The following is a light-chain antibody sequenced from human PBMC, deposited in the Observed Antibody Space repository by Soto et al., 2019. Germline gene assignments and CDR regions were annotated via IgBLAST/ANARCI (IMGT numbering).Light chain of an antibody. Sequence: DIQMTQSPSTLSASVGDRVTITCRASQSISSWLAWYQQKPRKAPKLMIYTASSLESGVPSRFSGSGSGTEFTLTISRLQPHDFATYYCQLYNSYWTFGQGTKVEIK. CDR1: QSISSW. V-gene: IGKV1-5*03. J-gene: IGKJ1*01. CDR3: QLYNSYWT. CDR2: TAS.